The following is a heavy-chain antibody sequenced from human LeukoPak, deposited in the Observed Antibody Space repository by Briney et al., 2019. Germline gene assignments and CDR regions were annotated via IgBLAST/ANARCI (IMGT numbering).Heavy chain of an antibody. CDR1: GGSISSSSYY. CDR2: IYYSGST. J-gene: IGHJ6*03. Sequence: SETLSLTCTVSGGSISSSSYYWGWIRQPPGKGLEWIGSIYYSGSTYYNPSLKSRVTTSVDTSKNQFSLKLSSVTAADTAVYYCAGGRDTGSTYYYYYYYMDVWGKGTTVTISS. D-gene: IGHD5-18*01. V-gene: IGHV4-39*01. CDR3: AGGRDTGSTYYYYYYYMDV.